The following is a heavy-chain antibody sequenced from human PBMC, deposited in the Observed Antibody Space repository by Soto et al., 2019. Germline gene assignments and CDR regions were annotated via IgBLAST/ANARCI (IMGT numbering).Heavy chain of an antibody. V-gene: IGHV4-59*08. CDR3: ARHSYWNGYFDY. J-gene: IGHJ4*02. D-gene: IGHD1-1*01. CDR1: GGSINYY. Sequence: HVQLQESGPGLVKPSETLSLICTVSGGSINYYWSWIRQSPGEGLEWIGFFYSGSTSYSPSLKSRVTISVDTSKNQVSLNLASVTAADTAVYYCARHSYWNGYFDYWDQGSLVTVSS. CDR2: FYSGST.